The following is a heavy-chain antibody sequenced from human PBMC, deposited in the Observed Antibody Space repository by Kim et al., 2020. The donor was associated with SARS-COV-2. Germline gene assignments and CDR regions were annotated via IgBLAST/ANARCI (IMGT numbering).Heavy chain of an antibody. V-gene: IGHV4-59*08. J-gene: IGHJ5*02. CDR1: GGSISSYY. D-gene: IGHD1-26*01. CDR3: ARLRGPLGATYWFDP. Sequence: SETLSLTCTVSGGSISSYYWSWIRQPPGKGLEWIGYIYYSGSTNYNPSLKSRVTISVDTSKNQFSLKLSSVTAADTAVYYCARLRGPLGATYWFDPWGQGTLVTVSS. CDR2: IYYSGST.